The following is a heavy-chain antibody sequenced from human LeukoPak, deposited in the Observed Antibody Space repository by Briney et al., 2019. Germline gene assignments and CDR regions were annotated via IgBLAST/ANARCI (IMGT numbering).Heavy chain of an antibody. V-gene: IGHV1-2*02. CDR3: ARVSSNYYGMDV. J-gene: IGHJ6*02. CDR1: GYTFTGYY. CDR2: INPNSGGT. Sequence: ASVKVSCKASGYTFTGYYMHWVRQAPGQGLEWMGWINPNSGGTNYAQKFQGRVTMTRDTSISTAYKELSRLRSDDTAVYYCARVSSNYYGMDVWGQGTTVTVSS.